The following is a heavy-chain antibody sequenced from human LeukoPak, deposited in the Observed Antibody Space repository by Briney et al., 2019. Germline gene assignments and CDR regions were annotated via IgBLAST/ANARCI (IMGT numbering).Heavy chain of an antibody. CDR1: GGAIASGGYS. CDR2: IYHSGST. Sequence: PSETLSLTCTVSGGAIASGGYSWNWIRQPPGKGLEWIGYIYHSGSTYYNPSLKSRVTISVDRSKNQFSLKLSSVTAADTAVYYCARLPGRFAPHEAWGQGTLVTVSS. V-gene: IGHV4-30-2*01. J-gene: IGHJ5*02. CDR3: ARLPGRFAPHEA. D-gene: IGHD3-10*01.